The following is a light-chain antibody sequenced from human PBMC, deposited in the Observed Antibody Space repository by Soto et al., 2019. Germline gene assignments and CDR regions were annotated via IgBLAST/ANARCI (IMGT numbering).Light chain of an antibody. J-gene: IGKJ1*01. CDR2: GAS. CDR3: QQYNDWPPWT. Sequence: EIVLTQSPGTLSLSPGERATLSCRASQSVSSSYLAWYQQKPGQAPRLLIYGASSRATGIPDRFSGSGSGTDFTLTISSLQPEDFALYYCQQYNDWPPWTFGQGTKVDIK. V-gene: IGKV3-20*01. CDR1: QSVSSSY.